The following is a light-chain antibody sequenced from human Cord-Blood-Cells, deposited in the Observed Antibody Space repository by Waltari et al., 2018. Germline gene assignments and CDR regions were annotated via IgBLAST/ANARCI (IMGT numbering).Light chain of an antibody. CDR3: QQYNNWPLT. CDR2: GAS. Sequence: EIVMTQSQATLSVSPGERATISCRASQSVSSNLAWYQQKPGQAPRLLIYGASTRATGIPARFSGSGSGTEFTLTISSLQSEDFAVYYCQQYNNWPLTFGGGTKVEIK. J-gene: IGKJ4*01. CDR1: QSVSSN. V-gene: IGKV3-15*01.